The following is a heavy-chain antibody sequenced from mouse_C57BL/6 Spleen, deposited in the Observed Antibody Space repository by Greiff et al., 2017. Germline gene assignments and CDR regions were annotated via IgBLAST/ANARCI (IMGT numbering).Heavy chain of an antibody. J-gene: IGHJ4*01. D-gene: IGHD2-3*01. CDR3: ARGGYYVGVDY. Sequence: QVQLQQSGTELVKPGASVKLSCKASGYTFTSYWMHWVKQRPGQGLEWIGNINPSNGGTTYTEKFKSKATLTVDNSSRTAYMQLSSLTSEDAAVYDMARGGYYVGVDYWGQGTSVTVSS. CDR2: INPSNGGT. V-gene: IGHV1-53*01. CDR1: GYTFTSYW.